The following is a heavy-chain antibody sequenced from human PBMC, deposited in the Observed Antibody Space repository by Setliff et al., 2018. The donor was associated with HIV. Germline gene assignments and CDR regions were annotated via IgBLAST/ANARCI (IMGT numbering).Heavy chain of an antibody. CDR3: ARGPPGSSIGWYVGY. CDR2: INHSGST. CDR1: GGSFSGFY. Sequence: LSLTCAVYGGSFSGFYWNWIRQPPGKGLEWIGEINHSGSTNYNPSLKSRVTISVDTSKNQFSLRLSSVIAADTAVYYCARGPPGSSIGWYVGYWGQGALVTVSS. V-gene: IGHV4-34*01. J-gene: IGHJ4*02. D-gene: IGHD6-19*01.